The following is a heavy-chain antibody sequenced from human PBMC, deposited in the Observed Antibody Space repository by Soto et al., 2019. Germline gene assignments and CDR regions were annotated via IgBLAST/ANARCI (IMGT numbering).Heavy chain of an antibody. D-gene: IGHD6-6*01. Sequence: QVQLVQSGAEVKQPGSSVKVSCKASGGTFSSYAISWVRQAPGQGLEWMGGIIPIFGTANYAQKFQGRVTITADESTSTAYMELSSLRSEDTAVYYCARGRIAARRGYYYGMDVWGQGTTVTVSS. CDR3: ARGRIAARRGYYYGMDV. CDR1: GGTFSSYA. J-gene: IGHJ6*02. V-gene: IGHV1-69*01. CDR2: IIPIFGTA.